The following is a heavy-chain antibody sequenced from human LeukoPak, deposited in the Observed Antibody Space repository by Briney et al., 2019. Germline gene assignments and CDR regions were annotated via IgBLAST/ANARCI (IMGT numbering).Heavy chain of an antibody. V-gene: IGHV3-30-3*01. Sequence: GGSLRLSCAASGFTFSSYAMHWVRQAPGKGLEWVAVISYDGSNKYYADSVKGRFTISRDNSKNTLYLQMNSLRAEDTAVYYCACGIASNDAFDIWGQGTMVTVSS. CDR2: ISYDGSNK. D-gene: IGHD3-3*02. CDR1: GFTFSSYA. J-gene: IGHJ3*02. CDR3: ACGIASNDAFDI.